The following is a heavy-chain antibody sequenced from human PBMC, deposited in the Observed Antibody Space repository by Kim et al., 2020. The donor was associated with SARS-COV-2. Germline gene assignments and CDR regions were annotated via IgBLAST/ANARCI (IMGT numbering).Heavy chain of an antibody. CDR1: GFTFSSYA. J-gene: IGHJ6*02. Sequence: GGSLRLSCAASGFTFSSYAMHWVRQAPGKGLEWVAVISYDGSNKYYADSVKGRFTISRDNSKNTLYLQMNSLRAEDTAVYYCARDDKFFYDILTGYYVGGGDCGRDVWGQGTAVTVSS. V-gene: IGHV3-30-3*01. CDR2: ISYDGSNK. CDR3: ARDDKFFYDILTGYYVGGGDCGRDV. D-gene: IGHD3-9*01.